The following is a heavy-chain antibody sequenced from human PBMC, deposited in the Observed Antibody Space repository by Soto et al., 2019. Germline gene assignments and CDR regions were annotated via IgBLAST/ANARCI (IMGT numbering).Heavy chain of an antibody. Sequence: GSLRLSCAASGFTFNTYGMHWVRQAPGKGLEWVAVIWFDGTRKYYADSVEGRFAISRDNSKNTLFLQMNSLRAEDTAFYFCARGTRPRPQANDWFDPWGQGTLVTVSS. V-gene: IGHV3-33*01. J-gene: IGHJ5*02. CDR2: IWFDGTRK. CDR1: GFTFNTYG. CDR3: ARGTRPRPQANDWFDP.